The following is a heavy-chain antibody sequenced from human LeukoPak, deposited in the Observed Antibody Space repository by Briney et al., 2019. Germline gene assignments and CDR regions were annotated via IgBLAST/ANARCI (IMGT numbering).Heavy chain of an antibody. CDR2: SSKSSHDM. Sequence: GCSLTLSCPASGFYVSTCVIQWVHLTPGKGQEFHSASSKSSHDMSSGIDVRVRFTISRYNIKNTVDLEMGSMRFDDTGIYYSARIREYWGQGTVVTVSS. CDR3: ARIREY. J-gene: IGHJ1*01. D-gene: IGHD6-6*01. CDR1: GFYVSTCV. V-gene: IGHV3-64*01.